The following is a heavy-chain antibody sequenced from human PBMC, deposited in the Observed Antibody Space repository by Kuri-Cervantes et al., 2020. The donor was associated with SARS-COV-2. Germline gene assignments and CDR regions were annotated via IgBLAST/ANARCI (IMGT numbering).Heavy chain of an antibody. J-gene: IGHJ3*02. CDR2: INGDGSST. D-gene: IGHD1-7*01. CDR1: GFTFSSYW. CDR3: ARDNWNYGDAFDI. V-gene: IGHV3-74*01. Sequence: GGSLRLSCAASGFTFSSYWMHWVRQAPGKGLVWVSRINGDGSSTSYADSVKGRFTISRDNAKNTLYLQMNSPRAEDTAVYYCARDNWNYGDAFDIWGQGTMVTVSS.